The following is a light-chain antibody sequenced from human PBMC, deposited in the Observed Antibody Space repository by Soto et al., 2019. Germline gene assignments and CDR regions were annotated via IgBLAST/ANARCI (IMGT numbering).Light chain of an antibody. V-gene: IGLV1-44*01. J-gene: IGLJ1*01. Sequence: QSVLTQPPSASGTPGQRVAISCSGSNSNIGSNHVNWYQQLPGTAPKLLIYINDQRPSGVPDRFSGSKSGTSASLAISGLQPEDEADYYCAAWDDSLNALFGTGTKVTVL. CDR3: AAWDDSLNAL. CDR1: NSNIGSNH. CDR2: IND.